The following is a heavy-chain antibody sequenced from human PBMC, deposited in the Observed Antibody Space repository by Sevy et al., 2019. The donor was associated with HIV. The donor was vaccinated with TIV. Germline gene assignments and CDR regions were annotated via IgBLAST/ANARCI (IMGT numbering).Heavy chain of an antibody. D-gene: IGHD5-12*01. CDR1: GFTFSRYW. Sequence: GGSLRLSCAASGFTFSRYWMHWVRQAPGKGLVWVSLITSDGNSTAYADSVKGRFTISRDNARSTLYMQMNSLRAEDTAVYYCVRDRAGNGYDTDSWGQGNLVTVSS. V-gene: IGHV3-74*01. CDR3: VRDRAGNGYDTDS. CDR2: ITSDGNST. J-gene: IGHJ4*02.